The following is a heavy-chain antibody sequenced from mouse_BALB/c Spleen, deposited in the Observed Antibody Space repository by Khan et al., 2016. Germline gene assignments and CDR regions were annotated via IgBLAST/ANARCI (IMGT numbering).Heavy chain of an antibody. Sequence: QIQLVQSGAELARPGASVKLSCKASGYTFTSYWMQWVKQRPGQGLEWIGAIYPGDGDTRYTQKFKGKATLTADKSSSTAYMQLSSLASEDSAVYYCARGWDGYFDVWGAGTTVTVSS. J-gene: IGHJ1*01. CDR1: GYTFTSYW. D-gene: IGHD2-3*01. CDR3: ARGWDGYFDV. CDR2: IYPGDGDT. V-gene: IGHV1-87*01.